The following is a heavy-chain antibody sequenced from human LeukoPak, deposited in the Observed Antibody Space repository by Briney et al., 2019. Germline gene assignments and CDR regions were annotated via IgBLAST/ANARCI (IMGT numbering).Heavy chain of an antibody. CDR1: GYNFISYY. CDR3: AREDVVLVDAVRYYYYGMDV. J-gene: IGHJ6*02. V-gene: IGHV1-46*01. CDR2: INPSGGST. Sequence: ASVKVSCKASGYNFISYYMHWVRQAPGQGLEWMGIINPSGGSTSYAQKFQDRVTMTRDTSTSTVYMELSSLKSENTAVYYCAREDVVLVDAVRYYYYGMDVWGQGTTVTVSS. D-gene: IGHD2-8*01.